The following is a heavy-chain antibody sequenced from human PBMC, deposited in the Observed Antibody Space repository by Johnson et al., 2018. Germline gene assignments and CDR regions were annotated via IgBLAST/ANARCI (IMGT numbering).Heavy chain of an antibody. J-gene: IGHJ4*02. D-gene: IGHD1-1*01. CDR2: ISYDGTYK. Sequence: QVQLVQSGGGVVQPGKSLRLSCVVSGFTFSSYSMHWVRQAPGKGLEWVAVISYDGTYKYYAASVKGPFTISRYNSKNTLFLQMNSLRGDDTALYFCAKDRYEYSTTYFANWGQGALVTVSS. CDR3: AKDRYEYSTTYFAN. V-gene: IGHV3-30*18. CDR1: GFTFSSYS.